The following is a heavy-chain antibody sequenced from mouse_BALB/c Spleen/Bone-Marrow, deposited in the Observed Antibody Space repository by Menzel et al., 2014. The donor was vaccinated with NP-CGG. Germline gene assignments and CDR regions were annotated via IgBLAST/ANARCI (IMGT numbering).Heavy chain of an antibody. CDR3: AVYDYEGFAY. Sequence: VHVKQSGAELVKPGASVKLSCTASGFNIKDTYMHWVKQRPEQXXEWIGRIDPANGNTKYDPKFQGKATITADTSSNTAYLQLSSLTSEDTAVYYCAVYDYEGFAYWGQGTLVTVSA. J-gene: IGHJ3*01. V-gene: IGHV14-3*02. CDR1: GFNIKDTY. CDR2: IDPANGNT. D-gene: IGHD2-4*01.